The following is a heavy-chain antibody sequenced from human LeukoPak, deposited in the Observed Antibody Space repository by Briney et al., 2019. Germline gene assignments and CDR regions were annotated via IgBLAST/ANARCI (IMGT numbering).Heavy chain of an antibody. CDR1: GGSISSGGYY. D-gene: IGHD6-19*01. V-gene: IGHV4-31*03. Sequence: PSETLSLTCTVSGGSISSGGYYWSWIRQHPGKGLEWIGYIYYSGSTYYNPSLKSRVTISVDTSKNQFSLKLSSVTAADTAVYYCARAYSSGWYYLDYWGQGALVTVSS. J-gene: IGHJ4*02. CDR2: IYYSGST. CDR3: ARAYSSGWYYLDY.